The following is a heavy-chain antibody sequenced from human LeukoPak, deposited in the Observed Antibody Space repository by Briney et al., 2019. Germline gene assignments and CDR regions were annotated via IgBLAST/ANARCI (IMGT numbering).Heavy chain of an antibody. Sequence: ASVKVSCKASGGTFSTFAIGWVRQAPGQGLEWLGGIIPIFGTANYAQKFQGRVTITADESASTAYMELSSLRSEDTAVYYCAREKDYGARDWGQGTMVTVSS. CDR2: IIPIFGTA. CDR1: GGTFSTFA. D-gene: IGHD4-17*01. J-gene: IGHJ3*01. CDR3: AREKDYGARD. V-gene: IGHV1-69*13.